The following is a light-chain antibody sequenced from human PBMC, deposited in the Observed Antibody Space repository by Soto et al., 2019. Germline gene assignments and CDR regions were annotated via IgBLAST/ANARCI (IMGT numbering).Light chain of an antibody. CDR1: QSISSW. CDR3: QQYNSYWT. V-gene: IGKV1-5*01. J-gene: IGKJ1*01. Sequence: DIQMTQSPSTLSASVGDRVTITCRASQSISSWLAWYQQKPGKAPKVLIYDASSLQSGVPSRLSGSGSGTEFTLTISSLQPDDFATYYCQQYNSYWTFGQGTKVEIK. CDR2: DAS.